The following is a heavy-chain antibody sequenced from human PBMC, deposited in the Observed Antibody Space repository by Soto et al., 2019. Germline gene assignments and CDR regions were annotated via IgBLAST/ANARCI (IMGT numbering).Heavy chain of an antibody. J-gene: IGHJ4*02. Sequence: GESLKISCKGSGYTFTNYWIGWVRQMPGKGLEWVGIIYPSDSDTRYSPSIQGQVTIPADKSINTAYLQWSSLKASDTAMYYCARLEQFCGGGTCYSNYFDYWGQGTLVTVSS. CDR2: IYPSDSDT. V-gene: IGHV5-51*01. CDR1: GYTFTNYW. CDR3: ARLEQFCGGGTCYSNYFDY. D-gene: IGHD2-15*01.